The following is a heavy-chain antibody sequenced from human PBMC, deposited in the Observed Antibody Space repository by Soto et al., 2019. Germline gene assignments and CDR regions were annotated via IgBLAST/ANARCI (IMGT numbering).Heavy chain of an antibody. V-gene: IGHV3-30*18. Sequence: QVQLVESGGGVVQPGRSLRLSCAASGFTFSSYGMHWVRQAPGKGLEWVAVISYDGSNKYYADSVKGRFTISRDNSKNTLYLQMNSLRAEDTAVYYCAKDLGYYDSSGYYYSSYYYYYGMDVWGQGTTVTVSS. CDR3: AKDLGYYDSSGYYYSSYYYYYGMDV. J-gene: IGHJ6*02. CDR1: GFTFSSYG. D-gene: IGHD3-22*01. CDR2: ISYDGSNK.